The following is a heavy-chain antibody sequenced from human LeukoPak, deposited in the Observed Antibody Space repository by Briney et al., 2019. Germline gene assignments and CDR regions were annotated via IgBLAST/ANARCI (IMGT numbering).Heavy chain of an antibody. Sequence: PGGSLRLSCAASGFTFSSYAMTWVRQAPGKGLEWVSSIRGSGAGISYAASVEGRFTMSRDNSKNTLYLQMNSLRAEDTAIYYCGRDPNGDYVGAFDFWGQGTLVTVSS. CDR2: IRGSGAGI. CDR3: GRDPNGDYVGAFDF. D-gene: IGHD4-17*01. V-gene: IGHV3-23*01. CDR1: GFTFSSYA. J-gene: IGHJ3*01.